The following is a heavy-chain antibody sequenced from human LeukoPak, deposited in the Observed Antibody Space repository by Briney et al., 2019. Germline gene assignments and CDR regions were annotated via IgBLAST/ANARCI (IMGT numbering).Heavy chain of an antibody. D-gene: IGHD3-10*01. Sequence: SETLFVTCTVSGGSISDINYYWGWISQPPGKGLEWIASIYYSGSTYYNPSLKSGVTISVDTSKKHFSLKLSSVTAADTAVYYCARIDFYGSGNYYVDYWGQGTMVTVSS. CDR1: GGSISDINYY. J-gene: IGHJ4*02. CDR3: ARIDFYGSGNYYVDY. V-gene: IGHV4-39*01. CDR2: IYYSGST.